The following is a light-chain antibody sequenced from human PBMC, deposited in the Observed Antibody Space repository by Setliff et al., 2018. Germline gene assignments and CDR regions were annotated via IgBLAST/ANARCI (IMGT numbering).Light chain of an antibody. CDR1: SSDVGSYDF. Sequence: QSALTQPASVSGSPGQSITISCSGTSSDVGSYDFVSWYQQHPAKAPKLIIYDVTNRPSGVPNRFSGSKAGNTASLTISGLQAEDEADYYCSAYTSSSTYVFGTGTKV. V-gene: IGLV2-14*03. J-gene: IGLJ1*01. CDR2: DVT. CDR3: SAYTSSSTYV.